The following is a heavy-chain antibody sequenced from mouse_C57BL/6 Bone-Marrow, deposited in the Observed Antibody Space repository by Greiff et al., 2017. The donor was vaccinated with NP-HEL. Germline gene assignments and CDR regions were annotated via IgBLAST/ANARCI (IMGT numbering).Heavy chain of an antibody. CDR1: GFSLTSYG. CDR3: ASLYGSSAY. CDR2: IWGVGST. D-gene: IGHD1-1*01. V-gene: IGHV2-6*01. Sequence: VKLVESGPGLVAPSQSLSITCTVSGFSLTSYGVDWVRQSPGKGLEWLGVIWGVGSTNYNSALKSRLSISKDNSKSQVFLKMNSLQTDDTAMYYCASLYGSSAYWGQGTLVTVSA. J-gene: IGHJ3*01.